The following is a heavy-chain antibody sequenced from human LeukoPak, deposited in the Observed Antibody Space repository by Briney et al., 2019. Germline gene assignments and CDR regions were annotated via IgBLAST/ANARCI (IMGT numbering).Heavy chain of an antibody. CDR3: ARADSGTTSLGDY. D-gene: IGHD1-1*01. V-gene: IGHV4-34*01. CDR2: INHSGST. CDR1: GGSFSGYY. J-gene: IGHJ4*02. Sequence: SETLSLTCAVYGGSFSGYYWSWISQPPGKGLEWIGEINHSGSTNYNPSLKSRVTISVDTSKNQFSLKLSSVTAADTAVYYCARADSGTTSLGDYWGQGTLVTVSS.